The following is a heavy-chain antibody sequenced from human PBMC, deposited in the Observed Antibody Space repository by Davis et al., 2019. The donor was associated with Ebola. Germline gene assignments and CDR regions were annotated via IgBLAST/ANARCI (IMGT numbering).Heavy chain of an antibody. CDR2: ISYSGST. D-gene: IGHD5-18*01. CDR1: GDSISNYF. CDR3: ARDGGYNYDWYFDI. Sequence: MPSETLSLTCTVSGDSISNYFWSWIRQPPGKGLEWLGYISYSGSTNYNPSLKSRVTISLDTSKDQFSLRLSSVTAADTAVYYCARDGGYNYDWYFDIWGRGTLVTVSS. V-gene: IGHV4-59*01. J-gene: IGHJ2*01.